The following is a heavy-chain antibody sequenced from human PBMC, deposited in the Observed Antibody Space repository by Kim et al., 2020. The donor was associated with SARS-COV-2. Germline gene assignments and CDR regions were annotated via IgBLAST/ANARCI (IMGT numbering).Heavy chain of an antibody. CDR2: IIPTFGTE. CDR3: AIQRRSIVVVPAARGAFYI. J-gene: IGHJ3*02. V-gene: IGHV1-69*13. D-gene: IGHD2-2*01. Sequence: SVKVSCKASGGTFSSYAISWVRQAPGQGLEWMGGIIPTFGTENTAQKFQGRVTFTADESTSTAYMELSSLRSEDTAVYYCAIQRRSIVVVPAARGAFYIWGQGTMVTVSS. CDR1: GGTFSSYA.